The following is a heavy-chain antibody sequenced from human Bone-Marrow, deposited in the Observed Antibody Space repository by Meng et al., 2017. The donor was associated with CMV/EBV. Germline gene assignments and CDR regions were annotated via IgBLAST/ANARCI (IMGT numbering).Heavy chain of an antibody. Sequence: GESLKISCAASGFTFSRYWMHWVRQAPGSGLVWVSRINSDGSGTSYADSVKGRFTISRDNAKNTLYLQMNSLRAEDTAVYYCAKDPQNLDLAYWGQGTLVTVSS. CDR3: AKDPQNLDLAY. V-gene: IGHV3-74*01. CDR1: GFTFSRYW. J-gene: IGHJ4*02. CDR2: INSDGSGT. D-gene: IGHD3-3*01.